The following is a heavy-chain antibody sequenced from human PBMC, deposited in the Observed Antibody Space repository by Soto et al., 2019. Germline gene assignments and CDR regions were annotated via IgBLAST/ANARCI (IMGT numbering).Heavy chain of an antibody. CDR3: AREVQVHTPAFVY. J-gene: IGHJ4*02. CDR1: GGTFNTYA. CDR2: ISPLFGAA. Sequence: QVQLVQSGAEMKKPGSSVKVSCQSSGGTFNTYAMNWVRQAPGQGPEWMGDISPLFGAANYEPKLQGRVTITADESTGTSYMQLISLTSEDTALYFCAREVQVHTPAFVYWGQGTLVTVSS. D-gene: IGHD3-10*01. V-gene: IGHV1-69*19.